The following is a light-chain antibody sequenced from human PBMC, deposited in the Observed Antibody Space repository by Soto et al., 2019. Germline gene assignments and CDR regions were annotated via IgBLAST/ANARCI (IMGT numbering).Light chain of an antibody. J-gene: IGKJ2*01. V-gene: IGKV3-20*01. Sequence: EIVLTQSPGTLSLSPGERGTLSCRASQSVSNNYLAWYQRKPGQAPRLLIYGASSRATGIPDRFSGSGSGTDFTLNISRLEPEDFAVYYCQQYGGSPLYTFGQGTKLEIK. CDR3: QQYGGSPLYT. CDR2: GAS. CDR1: QSVSNNY.